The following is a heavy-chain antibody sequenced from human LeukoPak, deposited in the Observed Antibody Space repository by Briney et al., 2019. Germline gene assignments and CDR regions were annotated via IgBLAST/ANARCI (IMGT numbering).Heavy chain of an antibody. Sequence: SVKVSCKASGGTFSSYAISWVRQAPGQGLEWRGGIIPIFGTANYAQKFQGRVTITTDESTSTAYMELSRLRSDDTAVYYCVSSGSYVQAAFDIWGQGTMVTVSS. D-gene: IGHD1-26*01. CDR3: VSSGSYVQAAFDI. CDR2: IIPIFGTA. V-gene: IGHV1-69*05. CDR1: GGTFSSYA. J-gene: IGHJ3*02.